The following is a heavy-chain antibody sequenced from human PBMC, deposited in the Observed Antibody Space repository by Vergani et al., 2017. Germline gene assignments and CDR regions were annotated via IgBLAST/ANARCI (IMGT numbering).Heavy chain of an antibody. CDR2: ISYDGTQK. CDR1: GFTSSYYG. J-gene: IGHJ1*01. Sequence: QVHLVESGGGVVQPGRSLRLSCVVSGFTSSYYGMHWVRQAPGKGLEWVAVISYDGTQKYYADSVKGRFTIPRDNSKSTLYLQMNSLRTEDTAVYYCATKSCSTPGCQIGYFREWGQGTLVTVSS. CDR3: ATKSCSTPGCQIGYFRE. D-gene: IGHD2-2*01. V-gene: IGHV3-30*03.